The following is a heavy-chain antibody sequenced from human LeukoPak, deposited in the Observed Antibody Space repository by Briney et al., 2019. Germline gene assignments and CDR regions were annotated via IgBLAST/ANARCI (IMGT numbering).Heavy chain of an antibody. CDR2: IFRSGST. J-gene: IGHJ4*02. D-gene: IGHD6-19*01. CDR3: ARDWAV. CDR1: GDSISSSTYY. Sequence: PSETLSLTCTVSGDSISSSTYYWGWIRQPPGKGLECIGSIFRSGSTYYNPSLKSRVTISVDRSKNQFSLELTSVTAADTAVYYCARDWAVWGQGALVTVSS. V-gene: IGHV4-39*07.